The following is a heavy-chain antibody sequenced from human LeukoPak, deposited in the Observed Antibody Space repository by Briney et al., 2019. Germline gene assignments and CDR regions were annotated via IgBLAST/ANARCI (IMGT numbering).Heavy chain of an antibody. CDR1: GFTFSSYG. CDR2: ISSSSSYI. Sequence: GGSLRLSCAASGFTFSSYGMHWVRQAPGKGLEWVSSISSSSSYIYYADSVKGRFTISRDNAKNSLYLQMNSLRAEDTAVYYCARDRITGTFDYWGQGTLVTVSS. J-gene: IGHJ4*02. V-gene: IGHV3-21*01. CDR3: ARDRITGTFDY. D-gene: IGHD1-20*01.